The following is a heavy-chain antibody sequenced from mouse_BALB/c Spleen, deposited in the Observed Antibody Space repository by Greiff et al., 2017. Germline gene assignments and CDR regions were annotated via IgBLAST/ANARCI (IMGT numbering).Heavy chain of an antibody. V-gene: IGHV1-7*01. CDR2: INPSTGYT. Sequence: VQLQQSGAELAKPGASVKMSCKASGYSFTSYCMHWVKQRPGQGLEWIGYINPSTGYTEYNQKFKDKATLTEDKSSSTAYMTLSSVTSEDATVCDCAGGGAWFAYWGQGTLVNVSA. CDR1: GYSFTSYC. J-gene: IGHJ3*01. CDR3: AGGGAWFAY.